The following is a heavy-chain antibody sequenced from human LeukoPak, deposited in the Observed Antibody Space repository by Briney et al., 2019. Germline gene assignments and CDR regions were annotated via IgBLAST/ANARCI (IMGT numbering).Heavy chain of an antibody. V-gene: IGHV1-18*01. J-gene: IGHJ4*02. D-gene: IGHD3-10*01. CDR2: INAYNGDT. CDR3: ARDGSGVWFDY. Sequence: ASVKVSCKASNYTFTSYGISWVQQAPGQGLEWMAWINAYNGDTNYAQKLQGRVTLTTDTSTSTAYMELRSLRSDDTAVYYCARDGSGVWFDYWGQGTLVTVSS. CDR1: NYTFTSYG.